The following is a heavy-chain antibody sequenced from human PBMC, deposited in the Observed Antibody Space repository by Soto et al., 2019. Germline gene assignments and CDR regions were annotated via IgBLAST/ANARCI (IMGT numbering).Heavy chain of an antibody. V-gene: IGHV1-8*01. J-gene: IGHJ5*02. D-gene: IGHD3-3*01. CDR3: ARVPYYDFWSGYPQNWFDP. CDR1: GYTFTSYD. Sequence: ASVKVSCKASGYTFTSYDINWVRQATGQGLDWMGWMNPNSGNTCYAQKFQGRVTMTRNTSISTAYMELSSLRSEDTAVYYCARVPYYDFWSGYPQNWFDPWGQGTLVTVSS. CDR2: MNPNSGNT.